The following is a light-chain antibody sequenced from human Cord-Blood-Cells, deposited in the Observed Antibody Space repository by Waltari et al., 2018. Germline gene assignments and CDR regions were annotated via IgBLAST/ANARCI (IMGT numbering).Light chain of an antibody. V-gene: IGLV1-40*01. CDR2: GNS. J-gene: IGLJ2*01. CDR1: SSTTGAGDA. Sequence: SVLTQPPSVSRAPGQRVTLPCTGSSSTTGAGDAVHRYQQLPGTAPKLLIYGNSNRPSGVPDRFSGAKSGTSASLAITGLQAEDEADYYCQSYDSSLSGSVFGGGTKLTVL. CDR3: QSYDSSLSGSV.